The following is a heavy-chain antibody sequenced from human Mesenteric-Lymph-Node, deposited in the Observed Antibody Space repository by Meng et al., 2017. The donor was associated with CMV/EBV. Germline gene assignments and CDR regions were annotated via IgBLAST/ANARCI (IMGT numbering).Heavy chain of an antibody. CDR3: ARSGGTVTSYYYYGMDV. V-gene: IGHV4-39*07. CDR1: GGSISSSSYY. J-gene: IGHJ6*02. CDR2: IYYSGST. D-gene: IGHD4-17*01. Sequence: SETLSLTCTVSGGSISSSSYYWGWIRQPPGKGLEWIGSIYYSGSTYYNPSLKSRVTISVDTSKNQFSLKLSSVTAADTAVYYCARSGGTVTSYYYYGMDVWGQGTTVTVSS.